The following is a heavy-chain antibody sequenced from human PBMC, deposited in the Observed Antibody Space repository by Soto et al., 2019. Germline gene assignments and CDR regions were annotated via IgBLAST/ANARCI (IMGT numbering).Heavy chain of an antibody. D-gene: IGHD3-22*01. CDR2: IYYSGTT. V-gene: IGHV4-39*01. CDR3: ARHRQYYDTSGYQQRYFDY. Sequence: SETLSLTCSVSGGSISSTPYYWGWIRQPPGKGLEWLGTIYYSGTTSYSPSLKSRVIISVDTSNNQFFLKLRSVTAADTAVYYCARHRQYYDTSGYQQRYFDYWGQGTQVTVSS. J-gene: IGHJ4*02. CDR1: GGSISSTPYY.